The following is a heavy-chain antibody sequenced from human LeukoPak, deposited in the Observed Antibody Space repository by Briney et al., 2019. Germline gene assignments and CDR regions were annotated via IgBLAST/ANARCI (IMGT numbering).Heavy chain of an antibody. CDR3: ARGYYDFWSGYPLSYYYYGMDV. D-gene: IGHD3-3*01. J-gene: IGHJ6*02. V-gene: IGHV3-48*04. CDR2: ISSSGSTI. Sequence: PGGSLRLSCAASGFTVSTNCMTWVRQAPGKGLEWVSYISSSGSTIYYTDSVKGRFTISRDNAKNSLYLQMNSLRAEDTAVYYCARGYYDFWSGYPLSYYYYGMDVWGQGTTVTVSS. CDR1: GFTVSTNC.